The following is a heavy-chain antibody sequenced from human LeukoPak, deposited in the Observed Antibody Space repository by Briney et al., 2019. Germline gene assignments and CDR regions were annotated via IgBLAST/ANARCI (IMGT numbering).Heavy chain of an antibody. CDR3: VKRELYIVATT. V-gene: IGHV3-23*01. J-gene: IGHJ5*02. CDR2: ISPGGSP. D-gene: IGHD5-12*01. Sequence: GASLRLSCAASGFTSSSNAMGWVRQSPGKGLEWVSAISPGGSPYYADSVKGRFTISRDNSKNTLYLQMNSLRAEDTAVYYCVKRELYIVATTWGQGTLVTVSS. CDR1: GFTSSSNA.